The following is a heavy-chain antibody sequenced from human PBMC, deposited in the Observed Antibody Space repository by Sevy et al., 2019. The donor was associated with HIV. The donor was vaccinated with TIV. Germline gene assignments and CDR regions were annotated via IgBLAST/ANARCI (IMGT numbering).Heavy chain of an antibody. CDR2: ISGSGGST. CDR1: GFTFSSYA. J-gene: IGHJ4*02. CDR3: ANLGGIVATISIDY. V-gene: IGHV3-23*01. D-gene: IGHD5-12*01. Sequence: GGSLRLSCAASGFTFSSYAMSWVRQAPGKGLEWVSAISGSGGSTYYADSVKGRFTISRVNSKNTLYLQMNSLRAEDTAVYYCANLGGIVATISIDYWGQGTLVTVSS.